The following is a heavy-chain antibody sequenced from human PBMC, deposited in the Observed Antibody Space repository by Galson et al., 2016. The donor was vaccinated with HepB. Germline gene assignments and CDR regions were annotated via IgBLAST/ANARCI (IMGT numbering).Heavy chain of an antibody. D-gene: IGHD1-26*01. Sequence: SLRLSCAASGFTFSSYSMHWVRQAPGKGLEWVAVISVDGTKAYYAESVKGRFTTSRDNSGNTVHLQINSLRTEDTAVYYCAREDGLFNSGRYVGWFDPWGQGTRVTVSS. CDR1: GFTFSSYS. CDR3: AREDGLFNSGRYVGWFDP. V-gene: IGHV3-30*04. CDR2: ISVDGTKA. J-gene: IGHJ5*02.